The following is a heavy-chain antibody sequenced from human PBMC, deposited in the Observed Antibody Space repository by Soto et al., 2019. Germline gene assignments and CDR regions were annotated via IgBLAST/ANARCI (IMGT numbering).Heavy chain of an antibody. V-gene: IGHV4-4*02. Sequence: SETLSLTCAVSGGSISSSNWWSWVRQPPGKGLEWIGEIYHSGSTNYSPSLKSRVTISVDKSKNQFSLKLSSVTAADTAVYYCARDQGAAATYYFDYWGQGTLVTVSS. CDR3: ARDQGAAATYYFDY. D-gene: IGHD6-13*01. CDR1: GGSISSSNW. J-gene: IGHJ4*02. CDR2: IYHSGST.